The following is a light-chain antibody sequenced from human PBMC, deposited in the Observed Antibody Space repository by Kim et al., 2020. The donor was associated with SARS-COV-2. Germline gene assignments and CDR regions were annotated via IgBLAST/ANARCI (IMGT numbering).Light chain of an antibody. CDR3: QQSYNTPYT. J-gene: IGKJ2*01. Sequence: SASVGDRVTVTCRASQRISNYLDWYQQKPGKAPKLLIYATSSLQSGVPSRFSGSGSGTHFTLTISSRQPEDFATYSCQQSYNTPYTFGQGTKLEI. V-gene: IGKV1-39*01. CDR1: QRISNY. CDR2: ATS.